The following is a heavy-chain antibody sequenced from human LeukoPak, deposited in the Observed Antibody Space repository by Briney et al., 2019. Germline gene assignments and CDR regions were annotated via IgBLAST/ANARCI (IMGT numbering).Heavy chain of an antibody. Sequence: GESLKISCAASGFPFSSYVMHWLRQAPGKGLEWVALIWYDGSKQYYADSVKGRFTISRDNSKNTLHLQMNSLRAEDTAVFYCARLIGWSRFDPWGQGALVTVSS. V-gene: IGHV3-33*01. CDR3: ARLIGWSRFDP. CDR2: IWYDGSKQ. CDR1: GFPFSSYV. J-gene: IGHJ5*02. D-gene: IGHD6-19*01.